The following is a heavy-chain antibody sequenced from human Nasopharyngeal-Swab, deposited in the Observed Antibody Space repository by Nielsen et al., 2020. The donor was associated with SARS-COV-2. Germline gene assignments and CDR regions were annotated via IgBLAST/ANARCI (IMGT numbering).Heavy chain of an antibody. V-gene: IGHV4-39*01. CDR1: GGSVSTTTYF. CDR3: ARGYGSFPYYFDH. D-gene: IGHD1-26*01. Sequence: GSLTLSCPVSGGSVSTTTYFWGWIRQPPGKGLEWIGTVYDSGSTYYNPSLKSRVTISVDTSKNQFSLKLNSVTATDTAVYYCARGYGSFPYYFDHWGQGTLVTVSS. J-gene: IGHJ4*02. CDR2: VYDSGST.